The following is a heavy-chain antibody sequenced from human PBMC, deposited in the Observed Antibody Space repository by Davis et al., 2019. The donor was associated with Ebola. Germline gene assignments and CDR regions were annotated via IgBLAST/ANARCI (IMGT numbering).Heavy chain of an antibody. CDR1: GFTFSSYW. J-gene: IGHJ4*02. CDR3: ASTIAARDHS. Sequence: ESLKISCAASGFTFSSYWMHWVRQAPGKGLVWVSNIKTDGEVTGYADSVKGRFTISRDNAKNTLYLQMNSLRIEDTAVYYCASTIAARDHSWGQGTLVTVSS. CDR2: IKTDGEVT. D-gene: IGHD6-6*01. V-gene: IGHV3-74*01.